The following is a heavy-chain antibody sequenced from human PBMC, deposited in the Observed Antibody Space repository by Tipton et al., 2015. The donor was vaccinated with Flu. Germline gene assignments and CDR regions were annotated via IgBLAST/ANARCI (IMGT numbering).Heavy chain of an antibody. CDR2: IIPIFGTA. CDR3: ARCEMVRGVIMKSGMDV. V-gene: IGHV1-69*12. J-gene: IGHJ6*02. D-gene: IGHD3-10*01. CDR1: GGTFSSYA. Sequence: QVQLVQSGAEVKKPGSSVKVSCKASGGTFSSYAISWVRQAPGQGLEWMGGIIPIFGTANYAQKFQGRVTITADESTSTAYMELSSLRSEDTAVYYCARCEMVRGVIMKSGMDVWGQGTTVTVSS.